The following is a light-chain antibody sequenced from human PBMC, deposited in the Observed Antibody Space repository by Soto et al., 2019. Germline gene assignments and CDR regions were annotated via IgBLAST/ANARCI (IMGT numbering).Light chain of an antibody. CDR1: QSVGGN. CDR2: AAS. CDR3: QQYNNWPPWT. V-gene: IGKV3-15*01. Sequence: EIVMTQSPATLSVSPGERATLSCRASQSVGGNLAWYQLKPGQAPRLLIYAASTRATGIPARFSGSGSGTEFTLTISSLQSEDFAVYYCQQYNNWPPWTFGQGTKVEIK. J-gene: IGKJ1*01.